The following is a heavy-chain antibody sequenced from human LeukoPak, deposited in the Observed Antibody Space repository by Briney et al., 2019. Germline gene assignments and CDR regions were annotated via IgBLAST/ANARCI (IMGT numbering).Heavy chain of an antibody. CDR3: ARSNYGGLDY. D-gene: IGHD4-23*01. Sequence: GGSLTLSCAASGIIISNQYLSWVRQAPGKGPEWVSIIYSDGATYFADSMKGRFTLFRDSSKNTLYLQMNNLRAEDTAVYYCARSNYGGLDYWGQGTLVTVSS. CDR1: GIIISNQY. V-gene: IGHV3-53*01. CDR2: IYSDGAT. J-gene: IGHJ4*02.